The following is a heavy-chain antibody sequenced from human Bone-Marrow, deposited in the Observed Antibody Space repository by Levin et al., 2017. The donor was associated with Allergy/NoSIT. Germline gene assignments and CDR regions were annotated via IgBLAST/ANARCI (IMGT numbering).Heavy chain of an antibody. D-gene: IGHD2-15*01. Sequence: GASVKVSCKASGGTFSSYAISWVRQAPGQGLEWMGGIIPIFGTANYAQKFQGRVTITADESTSTAYMELSSLRSEDTAVYYCASLIVVVVAATPTDAFDIWGQGTMVTVSS. CDR1: GGTFSSYA. V-gene: IGHV1-69*13. CDR3: ASLIVVVVAATPTDAFDI. J-gene: IGHJ3*02. CDR2: IIPIFGTA.